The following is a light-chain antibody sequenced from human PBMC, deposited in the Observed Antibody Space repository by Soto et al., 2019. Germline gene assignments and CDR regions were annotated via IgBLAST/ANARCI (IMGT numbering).Light chain of an antibody. CDR3: SSFTTTNTLV. CDR1: SSDIGAYNY. J-gene: IGLJ1*01. V-gene: IGLV2-14*01. CDR2: EVN. Sequence: QSALTQPASVSGSPGQSLTISCTGTSSDIGAYNYVSWHQQHPAKAPKLVIYEVNNRPSGVSIRFSGSKSGNTASLTISGLQAEDEADYYCSSFTTTNTLVFGSGTKVTVL.